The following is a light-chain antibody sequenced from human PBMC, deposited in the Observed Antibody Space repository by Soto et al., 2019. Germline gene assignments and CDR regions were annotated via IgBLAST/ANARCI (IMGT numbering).Light chain of an antibody. J-gene: IGKJ1*01. V-gene: IGKV3-11*01. Sequence: NGLSQSLGTVSLSPRERATLPCRASQSVSNNYLAWYQQKPGQAPRLLIYDTSDRASGIPARFSGSGSGTDFTLTISSLEPEDFAVFYCQQRSVWPWTFGQGTKVDIK. CDR3: QQRSVWPWT. CDR1: QSVSNNY. CDR2: DTS.